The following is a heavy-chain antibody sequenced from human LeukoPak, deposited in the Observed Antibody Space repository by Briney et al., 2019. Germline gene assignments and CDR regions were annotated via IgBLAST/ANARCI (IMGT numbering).Heavy chain of an antibody. CDR2: IIPIFGTA. CDR3: ARSGRGTYYYFDY. Sequence: SVKVSCKASGATFSSYAISWVRQAPGQGLEWMGGIIPIFGTANYAQKFQGRVTITADKSTSTAYMELSSLRSEDTAVYYCARSGRGTYYYFDYWGQGTLVTVSS. CDR1: GATFSSYA. J-gene: IGHJ4*02. V-gene: IGHV1-69*06. D-gene: IGHD1-26*01.